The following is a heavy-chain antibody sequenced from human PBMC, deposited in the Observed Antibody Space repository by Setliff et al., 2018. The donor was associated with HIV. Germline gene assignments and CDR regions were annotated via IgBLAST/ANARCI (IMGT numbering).Heavy chain of an antibody. V-gene: IGHV3-7*01. CDR2: IKPDGSSK. D-gene: IGHD3-9*01. CDR3: ARDDYDISTGYYPD. CDR1: GFTFSTFW. J-gene: IGHJ4*02. Sequence: PGGSLRLSCAASGFTFSTFWMGWVRQAPGKGREWVAHIKPDGSSKKYVDSVRGRFTISRDNAKSSLYLQMTSLRAEDTAVYYCARDDYDISTGYYPDWGQGTLVTVSS.